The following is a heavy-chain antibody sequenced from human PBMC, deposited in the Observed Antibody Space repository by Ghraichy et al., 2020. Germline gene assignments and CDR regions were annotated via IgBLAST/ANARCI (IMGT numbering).Heavy chain of an antibody. J-gene: IGHJ4*02. CDR3: AKVKKPWLRSGGFDY. CDR2: ISWNSGSI. Sequence: GGSLRLSCAVSGFTFDDYAMHWVRQAPGKGLEWVSGISWNSGSIGYADSVKGRFTISRDNAKNSLYLQMNSLRAEDMALYYCAKVKKPWLRSGGFDYWGQGTLVTVSS. V-gene: IGHV3-9*03. D-gene: IGHD5-12*01. CDR1: GFTFDDYA.